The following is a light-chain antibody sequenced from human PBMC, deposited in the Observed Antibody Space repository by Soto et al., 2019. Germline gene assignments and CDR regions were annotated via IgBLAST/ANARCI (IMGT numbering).Light chain of an antibody. CDR2: DAV. J-gene: IGKJ1*01. CDR3: QHYNSYSEA. CDR1: QSVTGTN. V-gene: IGKV3-20*01. Sequence: PGEGATLSCRASQSVTGTNLAWYQQRAGQAPRLLIYDAVRRATGIPDRFSGSGSGTDFTLTISRLEPEDFATYYCQHYNSYSEAFGQGTKVELK.